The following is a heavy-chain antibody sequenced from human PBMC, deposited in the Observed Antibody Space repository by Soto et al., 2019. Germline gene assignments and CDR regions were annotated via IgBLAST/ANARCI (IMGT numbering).Heavy chain of an antibody. CDR1: GGSISSGDYS. V-gene: IGHV4-30-4*01. CDR2: IYYSGST. CDR3: GTMPIVVEPAPMDV. J-gene: IGHJ6*02. D-gene: IGHD2-2*01. Sequence: SEPLSLTCTVSGGSISSGDYSWSWIRQPPGKGLEWIGYIYYSGSTSYNASLKSRTSISADPSNNQFSLKLHSLTAADTAVYFCGTMPIVVEPAPMDVWGPGTSVT.